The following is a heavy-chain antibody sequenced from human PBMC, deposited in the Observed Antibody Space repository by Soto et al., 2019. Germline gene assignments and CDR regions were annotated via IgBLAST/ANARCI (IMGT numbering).Heavy chain of an antibody. CDR3: AKNGDFDYDAFDV. V-gene: IGHV3-23*01. D-gene: IGHD3-16*01. Sequence: PRGSLRLSCAASDSTIRRYAMSWVRQAPGKGLEWVSGITGNSARIYYADSVKGRFSISRDNSKNTLYLQMDTLRAEDTAVYYCAKNGDFDYDAFDVWGQGTVVTVSS. CDR2: ITGNSARI. J-gene: IGHJ3*01. CDR1: DSTIRRYA.